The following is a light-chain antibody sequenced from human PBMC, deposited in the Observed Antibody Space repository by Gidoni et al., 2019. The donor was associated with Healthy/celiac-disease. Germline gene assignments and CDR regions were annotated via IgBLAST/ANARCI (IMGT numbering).Light chain of an antibody. V-gene: IGKV1-39*01. CDR1: QSLDRF. Sequence: DVQMTQSTSSLSATVGDRVTITCRASQSLDRFFNWYQQIPGKAPKLLIYAASTLQSGVPSRFSGSGAGTQFTLTITSLHPEDSATYFCQQSQGTPWTFGQGTKVEIE. CDR3: QQSQGTPWT. CDR2: AAS. J-gene: IGKJ1*01.